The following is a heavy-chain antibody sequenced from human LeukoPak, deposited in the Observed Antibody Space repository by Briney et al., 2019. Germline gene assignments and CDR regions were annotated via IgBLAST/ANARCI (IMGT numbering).Heavy chain of an antibody. CDR2: IWYDGSNK. J-gene: IGHJ4*02. CDR3: ARETGRYSGTTNYFDY. Sequence: GGSLRLSCTASGFTFSSYAMSWVRQAPGKGLEWVAVIWYDGSNKYYADSVKGRFTISRDNSKNTLYLQMNSLRAEDTAVYYCARETGRYSGTTNYFDYWGQGTLVTVSS. D-gene: IGHD1-26*01. CDR1: GFTFSSYA. V-gene: IGHV3-33*08.